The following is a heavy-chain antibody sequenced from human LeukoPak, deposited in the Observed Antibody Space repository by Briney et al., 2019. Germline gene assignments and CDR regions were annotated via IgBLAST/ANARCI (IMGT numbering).Heavy chain of an antibody. V-gene: IGHV1-69*13. CDR3: ARLVHRNAFDI. D-gene: IGHD6-6*01. CDR1: GGTYSSYA. J-gene: IGHJ3*02. CDR2: IIPIFGTA. Sequence: ASVKVSCKASGGTYSSYAISWVRQAPGQGLEWMGGIIPIFGTANYAQKFQGRVTITADESTSTVYMELSSLRSEDTAVYYCARLVHRNAFDIWGQGTMGTVSS.